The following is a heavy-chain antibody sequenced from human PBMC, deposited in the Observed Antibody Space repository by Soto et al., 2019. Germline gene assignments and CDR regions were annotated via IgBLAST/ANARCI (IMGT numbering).Heavy chain of an antibody. J-gene: IGHJ6*02. Sequence: GGSLRLSCVASGLTVSHNYMAWVRQAPEMGLEWVSILYTEGTTYYADSVEGRFTISRDSSKNTLFLQMDSLRAEDTAVYYCVRPRPSGENYGMDVWGQGT. CDR1: GLTVSHNY. V-gene: IGHV3-53*01. CDR3: VRPRPSGENYGMDV. D-gene: IGHD3-16*01. CDR2: LYTEGTT.